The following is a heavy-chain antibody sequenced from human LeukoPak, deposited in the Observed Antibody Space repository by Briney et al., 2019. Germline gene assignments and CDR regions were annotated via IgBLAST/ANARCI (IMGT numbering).Heavy chain of an antibody. D-gene: IGHD3-10*01. CDR1: GGSISSYY. V-gene: IGHV4-59*08. CDR2: IYYSGST. Sequence: SETLSLTCTVSGGSISSYYWSWIRQPPGKGLEWIGYIYYSGSTNYNPSLKSRVTISVDTSKNQFSLKLSSVTAADTAVYYCASLHGYSSGRIWSQGTLVTVSS. CDR3: ASLHGYSSGRI. J-gene: IGHJ1*01.